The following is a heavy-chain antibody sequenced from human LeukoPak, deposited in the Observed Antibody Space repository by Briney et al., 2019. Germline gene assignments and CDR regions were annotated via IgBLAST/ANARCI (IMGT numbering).Heavy chain of an antibody. CDR2: IYSGGST. CDR1: GFTVSSNY. Sequence: GGSLRLSCAASGFTVSSNYMSWVRQAPGKGLEWVSVIYSGGSTYYADSVKGRFTISRDNAKSSLYLQMDSLRAEDTAVYYCARDPYSGNYGAYYYYYMDVWGKGTTVTISS. CDR3: ARDPYSGNYGAYYYYYMDV. J-gene: IGHJ6*03. D-gene: IGHD1-26*01. V-gene: IGHV3-66*01.